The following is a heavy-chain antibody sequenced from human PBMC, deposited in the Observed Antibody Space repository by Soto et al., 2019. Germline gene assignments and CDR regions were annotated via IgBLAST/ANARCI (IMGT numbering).Heavy chain of an antibody. CDR2: IFPSGST. J-gene: IGHJ4*02. V-gene: IGHV4-59*01. Sequence: QVQLQESGPGLVKPSETLSLTCTVSGGSISSYYWGWIRQPPGKGLEWIGYIFPSGSTNHNPSLKGRVTISVDAAKNPFSLRLRSVTAADTAVYYCARGIAAATTTTALTDYWGQGTLVTVSS. CDR1: GGSISSYY. CDR3: ARGIAAATTTTALTDY. D-gene: IGHD6-13*01.